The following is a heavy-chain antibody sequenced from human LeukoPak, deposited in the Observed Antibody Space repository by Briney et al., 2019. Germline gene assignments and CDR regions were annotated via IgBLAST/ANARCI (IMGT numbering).Heavy chain of an antibody. Sequence: GGSLRLSCAASGFTFSSYEMNWVRQAPGKGLEWVSYISTRGNTVYYADSVKGRFTISRDNAKNSLYLQMNSLRAEDTAVYYCARAVAAAACHLDYWGQGTLVTVSS. J-gene: IGHJ4*02. CDR1: GFTFSSYE. CDR3: ARAVAAAACHLDY. D-gene: IGHD2-15*01. V-gene: IGHV3-48*03. CDR2: ISTRGNTV.